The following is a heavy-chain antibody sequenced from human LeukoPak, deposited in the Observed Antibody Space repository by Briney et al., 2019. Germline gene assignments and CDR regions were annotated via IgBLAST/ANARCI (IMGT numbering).Heavy chain of an antibody. CDR2: ISGSGGST. Sequence: GGSLRLSCAASGFTFSSYAMSWVRQAPGKGLEWVSAISGSGGSTYYADSVKGRFTISRDNSKNTLYLQMNSLRADDTAVYYCAKSRTGHDAFDIWGQGTKVTVSS. CDR3: AKSRTGHDAFDI. CDR1: GFTFSSYA. V-gene: IGHV3-23*01. D-gene: IGHD3/OR15-3a*01. J-gene: IGHJ3*02.